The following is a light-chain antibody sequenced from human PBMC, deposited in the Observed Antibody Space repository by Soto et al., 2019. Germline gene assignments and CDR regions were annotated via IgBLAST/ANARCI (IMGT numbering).Light chain of an antibody. CDR1: QSVSSN. J-gene: IGKJ1*01. V-gene: IGKV3-15*01. CDR3: QQYNHWPRT. Sequence: EIVMTQSPATLSVSPGERATLSCRASQSVSSNLAWYQQKPGHAPRLLIYGASTRATGIPARFSGSGSGTEFTLTISSLQSEDVAVYYCQQYNHWPRTFGQGTKVDIK. CDR2: GAS.